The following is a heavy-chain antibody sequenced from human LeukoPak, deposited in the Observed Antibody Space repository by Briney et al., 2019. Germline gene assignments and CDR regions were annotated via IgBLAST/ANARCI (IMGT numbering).Heavy chain of an antibody. CDR1: GFTFSSYW. CDR3: TRDLMDYDVSTGLHHYYMDV. D-gene: IGHD3-9*01. Sequence: GGSLRLSCVASGFTFSSYWMHWVRQDPRKGLVWVSRINGDGRNINYADSVRGRFTISRDNAKNTLYRQMNTLRVEDTAVYYCTRDLMDYDVSTGLHHYYMDVWGQGTTVTVSS. V-gene: IGHV3-74*01. J-gene: IGHJ6*02. CDR2: INGDGRNI.